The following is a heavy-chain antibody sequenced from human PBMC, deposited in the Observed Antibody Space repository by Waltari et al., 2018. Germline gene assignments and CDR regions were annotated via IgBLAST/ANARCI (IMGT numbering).Heavy chain of an antibody. CDR1: GYSISTCYY. CDR3: ARAKSDYYDSSGYYFWFDP. Sequence: QVQLQESGPGLVKPSETLSLTCAVSGYSISTCYYWCWIRQPQGKGREWIGGIYHSGRTYYNPSIKGRVTISVDTSKNQLSLKLSSVTAADTAVYYWARAKSDYYDSSGYYFWFDPWGQGTLVTVSS. J-gene: IGHJ5*02. D-gene: IGHD3-22*01. V-gene: IGHV4-38-2*01. CDR2: IYHSGRT.